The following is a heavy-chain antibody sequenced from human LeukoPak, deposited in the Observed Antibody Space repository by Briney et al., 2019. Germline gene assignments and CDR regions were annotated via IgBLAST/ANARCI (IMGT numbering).Heavy chain of an antibody. CDR2: IYYSGST. CDR1: GGSISSHY. J-gene: IGHJ6*03. CDR3: ARVGYSNSYYYYYMDV. Sequence: SETLSLTCTISGGSISSHYWSRIRQPPGKGLEWIGYIYYSGSTNYNPSLKSRVTISVDTSKNQFSLKLSSVTAADTAVYYCARVGYSNSYYYYYMDVWGKGTTVTVSS. D-gene: IGHD4-11*01. V-gene: IGHV4-59*11.